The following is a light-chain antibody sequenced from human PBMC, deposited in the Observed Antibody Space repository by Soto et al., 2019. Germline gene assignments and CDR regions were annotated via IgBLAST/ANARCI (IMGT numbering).Light chain of an antibody. J-gene: IGKJ4*01. V-gene: IGKV1-39*01. CDR1: QSISSY. CDR2: AAS. Sequence: DIQMTQSPSSLSASVGDRVTITCRASQSISSYLNWYQQKPGKAPKLLIYAASSLQSGVPSRFSGIGSGTDFTLTISSLQPEDFATYYCQQSSSPPLTFGGGTKVEIK. CDR3: QQSSSPPLT.